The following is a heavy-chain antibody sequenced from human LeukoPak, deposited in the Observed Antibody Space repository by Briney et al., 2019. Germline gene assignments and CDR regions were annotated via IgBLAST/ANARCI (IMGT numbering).Heavy chain of an antibody. J-gene: IGHJ4*02. D-gene: IGHD2-2*01. Sequence: GGSLRLSCAASGFTFSSYSMNWVRQAPGKGLEWVSSISSNSSYIYYADSVKGRFTISRDNAKNSLYLQMNSLRAEDTAVYYCARVEVPAANDYWGQGTLVTVSS. CDR3: ARVEVPAANDY. CDR1: GFTFSSYS. CDR2: ISSNSSYI. V-gene: IGHV3-21*01.